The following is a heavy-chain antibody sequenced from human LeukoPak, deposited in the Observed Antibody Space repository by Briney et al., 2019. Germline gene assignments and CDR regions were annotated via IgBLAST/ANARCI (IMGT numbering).Heavy chain of an antibody. CDR1: GYTLTELS. V-gene: IGHV1-24*01. CDR3: AVRGGYYYDSQDMDAFDI. CDR2: FDPEDGET. J-gene: IGHJ3*02. D-gene: IGHD3-22*01. Sequence: ASVTVSFKVSGYTLTELSMHWVRQAPGKGLEWMGGFDPEDGETIYAQKFQGRVTITADKSTSTAYMELSSLRSEDTAVYYCAVRGGYYYDSQDMDAFDIWGQGTMVTVSS.